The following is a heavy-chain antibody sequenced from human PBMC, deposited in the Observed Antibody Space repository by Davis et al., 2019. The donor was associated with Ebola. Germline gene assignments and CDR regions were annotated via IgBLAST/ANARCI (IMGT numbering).Heavy chain of an antibody. J-gene: IGHJ6*02. D-gene: IGHD3-3*01. CDR1: GGSFSGYY. CDR2: IYYSGST. V-gene: IGHV4-59*01. Sequence: SETLSLTCAVYGGSFSGYYWSWIRQPPGKGLEWIGYIYYSGSTNYNPSLKSRVTISVDTSKNQFSLKLSSVTAADTAVYYCARTTIFGVVINYGMDVWGQGTTVTVSS. CDR3: ARTTIFGVVINYGMDV.